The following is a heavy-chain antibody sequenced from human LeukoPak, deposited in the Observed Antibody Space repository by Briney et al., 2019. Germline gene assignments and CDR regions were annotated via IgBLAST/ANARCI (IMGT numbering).Heavy chain of an antibody. CDR1: GFTFSSYA. CDR2: ISGSGGST. Sequence: GGSLRLSCAASGFTFSSYAMSWVRQAPGKGLEWVSAISGSGGSTYYADSVKGRFTISRDNSKNTLYLQMNSLRAEDTAVYYCVKGGYSSGQYYFDYWGQGTLVTVSS. V-gene: IGHV3-23*01. J-gene: IGHJ4*02. CDR3: VKGGYSSGQYYFDY. D-gene: IGHD6-19*01.